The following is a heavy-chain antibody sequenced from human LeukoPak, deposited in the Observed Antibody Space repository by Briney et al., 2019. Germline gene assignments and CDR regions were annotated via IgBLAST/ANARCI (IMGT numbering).Heavy chain of an antibody. Sequence: GGSLRLSCAASGFTVSSNYMSWVRQAPGKGLEWVSVIYSGGSTYYADSVKGRFIISRDNSKSTVYLQMNSLRGEDTAVYYCARMESTTVTAIDYWGQGTLVTVSS. CDR2: IYSGGST. CDR3: ARMESTTVTAIDY. V-gene: IGHV3-66*01. D-gene: IGHD4-17*01. J-gene: IGHJ4*02. CDR1: GFTVSSNY.